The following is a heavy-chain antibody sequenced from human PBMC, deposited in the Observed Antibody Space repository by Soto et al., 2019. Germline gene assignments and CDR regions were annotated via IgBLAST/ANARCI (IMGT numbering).Heavy chain of an antibody. V-gene: IGHV4-30-4*01. J-gene: IGHJ6*02. CDR2: IFYSGTT. Sequence: PSETLSLTCTVSGDSVSIADYYLIWIRQTPGNCLEWIGHIFYSGTTYYNPSLKSRLTISVDTSKNHFSLRLTSVTAADTAVYYCARDLWVEPELYYYGMDVWGQGTTVTVSS. D-gene: IGHD1-1*01. CDR1: GDSVSIADYY. CDR3: ARDLWVEPELYYYGMDV.